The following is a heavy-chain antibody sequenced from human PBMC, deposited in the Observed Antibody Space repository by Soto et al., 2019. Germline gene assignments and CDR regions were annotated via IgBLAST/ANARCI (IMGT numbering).Heavy chain of an antibody. V-gene: IGHV1-69*01. Sequence: QVQLVQSGAEVRKPGSSVKVSCKASGGTLSGYTITWVRQAPGQGLEWMGGIIPMIETTKNAQKFQGRVTFTADESTSTAYMELSSLRSEDTAVYFCATSYCGSDCQPNRAFYYFHGEVWGQGTTVTVSS. D-gene: IGHD2-21*02. J-gene: IGHJ6*02. CDR3: ATSYCGSDCQPNRAFYYFHGEV. CDR1: GGTLSGYT. CDR2: IIPMIETT.